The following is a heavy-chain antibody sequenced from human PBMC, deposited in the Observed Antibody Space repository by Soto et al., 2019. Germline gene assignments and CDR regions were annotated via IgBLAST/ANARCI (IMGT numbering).Heavy chain of an antibody. CDR1: GFTFSSYW. CDR2: IKEDGSEK. V-gene: IGHV3-7*01. J-gene: IGHJ4*02. Sequence: GGSLRLSCAASGFTFSSYWMSWVRQAPGKGLEWVANIKEDGSEKNYVDSVKGQFTISRDNAKNSLYLQMNSLRAEDTAVYYCARERYYYGSGDEWGQGTLVTVSS. D-gene: IGHD3-10*01. CDR3: ARERYYYGSGDE.